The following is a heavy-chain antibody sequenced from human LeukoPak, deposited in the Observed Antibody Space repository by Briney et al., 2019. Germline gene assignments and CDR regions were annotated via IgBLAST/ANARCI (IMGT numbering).Heavy chain of an antibody. J-gene: IGHJ4*02. D-gene: IGHD6-13*01. CDR1: GGSISTSYY. V-gene: IGHV4-38-2*02. CDR2: IYHSGST. CDR3: ARLGYYSSSRFDY. Sequence: SETLSLTCTVSGGSISTSYYWGWIRQPPGKGLEWIGSIYHSGSTYYNPSLKSRVTISVDTSKNQFSLKLSSVTAADTAVYYCARLGYYSSSRFDYWGQGTLVTVSS.